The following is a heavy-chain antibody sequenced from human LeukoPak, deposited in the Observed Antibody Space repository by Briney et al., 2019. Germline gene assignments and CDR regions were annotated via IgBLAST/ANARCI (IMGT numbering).Heavy chain of an antibody. CDR3: ASLMEGMGGKGH. Sequence: PSETLSLTCTVSGGSISSGDYYWSWVRQPAGKGLEWIGHIFTSGSTNYNPSLRSRVAISVDTSKNQFSLRLSSVTATDTAVYYCASLMEGMGGKGHWGQGTLVTVSS. J-gene: IGHJ4*02. CDR1: GGSISSGDYY. D-gene: IGHD3-16*01. V-gene: IGHV4-61*09. CDR2: IFTSGST.